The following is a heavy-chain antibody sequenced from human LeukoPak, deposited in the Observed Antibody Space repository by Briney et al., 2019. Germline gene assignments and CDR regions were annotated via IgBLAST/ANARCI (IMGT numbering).Heavy chain of an antibody. D-gene: IGHD5-12*01. Sequence: SQTLSLTCTVSGGSISSGDYYWSRIRQPPGKGLEWIGYIYYSGSTYYDPSPKSRVTISVDTSKNQFSLKLSSVTAADTAVYYCARAESGRTINFDYWGQGTLVTVSS. V-gene: IGHV4-30-4*01. J-gene: IGHJ4*02. CDR2: IYYSGST. CDR3: ARAESGRTINFDY. CDR1: GGSISSGDYY.